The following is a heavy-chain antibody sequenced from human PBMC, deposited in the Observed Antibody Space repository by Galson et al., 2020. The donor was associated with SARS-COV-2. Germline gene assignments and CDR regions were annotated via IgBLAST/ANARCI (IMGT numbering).Heavy chain of an antibody. V-gene: IGHV4-34*01. D-gene: IGHD3-3*01. Sequence: SQTLSLTCAVYGGSFSGYYWRWIRQPPGNGLEWIGEINHSGSTNYNPSLQRRVTITVDTSKKQFSLKLSSVTAADTAVYYCARGWSGYSYYYYYGMDVWGQGTTVTVSS. CDR3: ARGWSGYSYYYYYGMDV. J-gene: IGHJ6*02. CDR2: INHSGST. CDR1: GGSFSGYY.